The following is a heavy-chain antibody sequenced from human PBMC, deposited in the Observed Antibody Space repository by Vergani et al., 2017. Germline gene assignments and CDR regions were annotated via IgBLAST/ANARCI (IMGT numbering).Heavy chain of an antibody. D-gene: IGHD2-2*01. CDR3: ARIGYCSSTSCYAAFDI. CDR1: GGSISSGGYY. J-gene: IGHJ3*02. Sequence: QVQLQESGPGLVKPSQTLSLTCTVSGGSISSGGYYWSWIRQHPGKGLEWIGYIYYSGSTNYNPSLKSRVTISVDTSKNQFSLKLSSVTAADTAVYYCARIGYCSSTSCYAAFDIWGQGTMVTVSS. CDR2: IYYSGST. V-gene: IGHV4-31*03.